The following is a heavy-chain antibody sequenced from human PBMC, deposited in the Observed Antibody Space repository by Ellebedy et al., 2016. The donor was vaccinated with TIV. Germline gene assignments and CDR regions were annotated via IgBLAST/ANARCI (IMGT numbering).Heavy chain of an antibody. CDR2: LYTGGIT. D-gene: IGHD3-3*01. J-gene: IGHJ5*02. V-gene: IGHV4-4*07. CDR1: GDPISSYY. Sequence: MPSETLSLTCNVPGDPISSYYWSWIWQPAGKGLDWIGSLYTGGITNYNPSLKRRVTMSQDTSKTQFSLKLTSVTAADTALYYCARAGGTNLGFLRFDPWGHGILVTVSS. CDR3: ARAGGTNLGFLRFDP.